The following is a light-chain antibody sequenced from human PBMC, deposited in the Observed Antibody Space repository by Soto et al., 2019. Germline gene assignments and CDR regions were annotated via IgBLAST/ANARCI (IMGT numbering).Light chain of an antibody. Sequence: EIVMTQSPATLSVSPGERATLSCRASQSVISNLAWYHQNPGQAPRLLIYGASTRATGIPARFSGSGSGTEFTLTISSLQSEDFAVYYCQQYNNWPQTFGQGTKVEIK. V-gene: IGKV3-15*01. CDR1: QSVISN. CDR3: QQYNNWPQT. CDR2: GAS. J-gene: IGKJ1*01.